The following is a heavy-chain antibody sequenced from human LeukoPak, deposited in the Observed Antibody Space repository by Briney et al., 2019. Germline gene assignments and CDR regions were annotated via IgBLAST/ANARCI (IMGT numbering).Heavy chain of an antibody. Sequence: SETLSLTCAVYGGSFSGYYWSWIRQPPGKGLEWIGEINHSGSTNYNPSLKSRVTISVDTSKNQFSLKLSSVTAADTAVYYCASNRYDYVWGSYHPWYFEYWGQGTLVTVSS. CDR2: INHSGST. V-gene: IGHV4-34*01. D-gene: IGHD3-16*02. CDR1: GGSFSGYY. J-gene: IGHJ4*02. CDR3: ASNRYDYVWGSYHPWYFEY.